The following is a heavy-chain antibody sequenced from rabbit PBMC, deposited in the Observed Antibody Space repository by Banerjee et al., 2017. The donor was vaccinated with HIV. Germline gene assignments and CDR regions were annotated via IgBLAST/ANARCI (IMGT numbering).Heavy chain of an antibody. CDR2: IYTGSSGIT. Sequence: QEQLEESGGDLVQPEGSLTLTCTASGFSFSSGDWICWVRQAPGKGLEWIGWIYTGSSGITSYASWAKGRFTISKTSSTTVTLQMTSLTAADTATYFCAREEYAGDARYGYDLYGMDLWGPGTLVTVS. J-gene: IGHJ6*01. CDR3: AREEYAGDARYGYDLYGMDL. CDR1: GFSFSSGDW. D-gene: IGHD6-1*01. V-gene: IGHV1S45*01.